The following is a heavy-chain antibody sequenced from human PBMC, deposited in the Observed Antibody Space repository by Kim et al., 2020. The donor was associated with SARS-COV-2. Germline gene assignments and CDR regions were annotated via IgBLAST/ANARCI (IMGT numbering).Heavy chain of an antibody. CDR1: GYTFTDYS. J-gene: IGHJ4*02. V-gene: IGHV7-4-1*02. Sequence: ASVKVSCKASGYTFTDYSMNWVRQAPGQGLGWMGWINTNTGNPTYAQGFTGRFVFSLATPVSTAYLQISSLKAEETAVYYCARFSSSWYSLDYWGQGTLV. CDR2: INTNTGNP. CDR3: ARFSSSWYSLDY. D-gene: IGHD6-13*01.